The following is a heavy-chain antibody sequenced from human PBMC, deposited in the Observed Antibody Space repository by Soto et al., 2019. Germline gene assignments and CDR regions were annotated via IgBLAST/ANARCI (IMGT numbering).Heavy chain of an antibody. D-gene: IGHD3-22*01. CDR3: ARLLYDRSGYYYFDY. V-gene: IGHV4-39*01. Sequence: QLQLHESGPGLVRPSETLSLTCTVSGGSISTRSYYWGWIRQPPGKGLEWIGSIYYSGGTYDNPSVKSRVTMSVDTPKNQFSLKLSSVTAADTAVYYCARLLYDRSGYYYFDYWGQGTLVTVSS. CDR2: IYYSGGT. J-gene: IGHJ4*02. CDR1: GGSISTRSYY.